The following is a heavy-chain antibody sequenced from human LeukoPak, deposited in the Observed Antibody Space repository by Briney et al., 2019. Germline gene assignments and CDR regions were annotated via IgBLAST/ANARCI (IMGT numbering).Heavy chain of an antibody. D-gene: IGHD3-22*01. CDR2: ISYDGSNK. J-gene: IGHJ3*02. CDR1: GFTFSSYG. CDR3: AKDGGHRRPHYYDSSGSLMGAFDI. V-gene: IGHV3-30*18. Sequence: GGSLRLSCAASGFTFSSYGMHWVRQAPGKGLEWVAVISYDGSNKYYADSVKGRFTISRDNSKNTLYLQMNSLRAEDTAVYYCAKDGGHRRPHYYDSSGSLMGAFDIWGQGTMVTVSS.